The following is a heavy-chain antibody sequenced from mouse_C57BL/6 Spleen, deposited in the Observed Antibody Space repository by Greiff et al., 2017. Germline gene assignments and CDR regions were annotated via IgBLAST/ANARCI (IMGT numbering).Heavy chain of an antibody. D-gene: IGHD1-1*01. CDR2: IDPSDSYT. CDR3: ASYD. V-gene: IGHV1-59*01. Sequence: QVQLKQSGAELVRPGTSVKLSCKASGYTFTSYWMHWVKQRPGQGLEWIGVIDPSDSYTNYNQKFKGKATLTVDTSSSTAYMQLSSLTSEDSAVYYCASYDWGQGTTLTVSS. CDR1: GYTFTSYW. J-gene: IGHJ2*01.